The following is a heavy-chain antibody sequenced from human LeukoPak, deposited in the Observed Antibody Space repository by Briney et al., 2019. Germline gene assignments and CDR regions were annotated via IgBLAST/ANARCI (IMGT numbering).Heavy chain of an antibody. CDR2: INPNSGGT. CDR3: AREGYDILTGDRWFDP. CDR1: GYTFTGYY. D-gene: IGHD3-9*01. V-gene: IGHV1-2*02. J-gene: IGHJ5*02. Sequence: GASVKVSCKASGYTFTGYYMHWVRQAPGQGLEWMGWINPNSGGTNYAQKFQGRVTMTRDTSISTAYMELSRLRSDDTAVYYCAREGYDILTGDRWFDPWGQGTLVTVSS.